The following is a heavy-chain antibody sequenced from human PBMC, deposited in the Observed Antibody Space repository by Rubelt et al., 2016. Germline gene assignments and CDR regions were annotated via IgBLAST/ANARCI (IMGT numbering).Heavy chain of an antibody. CDR3: ARDGLMVRGVVTAPRGDY. CDR2: ISSSSSYT. D-gene: IGHD2-21*02. J-gene: IGHJ4*02. V-gene: IGHV3-11*05. CDR1: Y. Sequence: YMSWIRQAPGKGLEWVSYISSSSSYTNYADSVKGRFTISRDNAKNSLYLQMNSLRAEDTAVYYCARDGLMVRGVVTAPRGDYWGQGTLVTVSS.